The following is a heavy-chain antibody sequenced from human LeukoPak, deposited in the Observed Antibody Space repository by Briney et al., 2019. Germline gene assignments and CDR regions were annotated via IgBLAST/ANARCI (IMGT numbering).Heavy chain of an antibody. V-gene: IGHV3-33*01. Sequence: GGSLRLSCAASGFTFSSYGMHWVRQAPGKGLEWVAVIWYDGSNKYYADSVKGRLTISRDNSKNTLYLQMNSLRAEDTAVYYCARDALYCSSTSCHLLYYYYGMDVWGQGTTVTVSS. CDR1: GFTFSSYG. J-gene: IGHJ6*02. CDR2: IWYDGSNK. D-gene: IGHD2-2*01. CDR3: ARDALYCSSTSCHLLYYYYGMDV.